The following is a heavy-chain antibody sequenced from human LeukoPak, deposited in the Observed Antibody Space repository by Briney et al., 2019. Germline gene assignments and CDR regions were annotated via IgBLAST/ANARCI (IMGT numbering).Heavy chain of an antibody. V-gene: IGHV1-69*13. D-gene: IGHD3-10*01. CDR2: IIPIFGTA. CDR3: ARDSPLYGSGGVRVYGMDV. Sequence: SVKVSCKASGGTFSSYAISWVRQAPGQGLEWMGGIIPIFGTANYAQKFQGRVTITADESTSTAYMELSSLRSEDTAVYYCARDSPLYGSGGVRVYGMDVWGQGTTVTVSS. J-gene: IGHJ6*02. CDR1: GGTFSSYA.